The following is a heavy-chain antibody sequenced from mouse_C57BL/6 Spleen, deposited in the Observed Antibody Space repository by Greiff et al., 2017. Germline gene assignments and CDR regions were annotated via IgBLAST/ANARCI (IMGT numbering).Heavy chain of an antibody. Sequence: VQLQQPGAELVKPGASVKMSCTASGSTFTSYWITWVKQRPGQGLEWIGDIDPGSGSTNYNEKFKSKATLTVDTSSSTAYMQLSSLTSEDSAVYYCARSEAGVAMDYWGQGTSVTVSS. CDR3: ARSEAGVAMDY. V-gene: IGHV1-55*01. J-gene: IGHJ4*01. CDR1: GSTFTSYW. CDR2: IDPGSGST.